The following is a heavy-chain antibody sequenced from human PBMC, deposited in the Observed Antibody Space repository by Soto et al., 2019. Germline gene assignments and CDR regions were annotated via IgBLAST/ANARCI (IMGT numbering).Heavy chain of an antibody. Sequence: SETLSLTCTVSGGSISSSSYYWGWIRQPPGKGLEWIGSIYYSGSTYYNPSLKSRVTISVDTSKNQFSLKLSSVTAADTAVYYCARGSSSWYFDYWGQGTLVTVSS. J-gene: IGHJ4*02. CDR2: IYYSGST. D-gene: IGHD6-13*01. CDR3: ARGSSSWYFDY. CDR1: GGSISSSSYY. V-gene: IGHV4-39*07.